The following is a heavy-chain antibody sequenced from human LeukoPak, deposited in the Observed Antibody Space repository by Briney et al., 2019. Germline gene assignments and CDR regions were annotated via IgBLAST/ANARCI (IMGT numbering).Heavy chain of an antibody. CDR2: ISAYNGNT. D-gene: IGHD2-2*01. CDR1: GYTFTSYG. V-gene: IGHV1-18*01. Sequence: ASVKVSCKASGYTFTSYGISWVRQAPGQGLEWMGWISAYNGNTNYAQKLQGRVTMTTDTSTSTAYMELRSLRSDDTAVYYCARGRKACSSTSCYYMDVWGKGTTVTVSS. J-gene: IGHJ6*03. CDR3: ARGRKACSSTSCYYMDV.